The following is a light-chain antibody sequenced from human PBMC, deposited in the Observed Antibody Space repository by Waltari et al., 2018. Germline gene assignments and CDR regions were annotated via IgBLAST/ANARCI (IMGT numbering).Light chain of an antibody. Sequence: DIQMTQSPASLSASVGDRVTITCRASQYMSIYLNWYQQKPGKAPHLLIYGSSTLESGVPSRFSGSGSGTDFTLHITRLEAEDVGVFYCMQVLQTPYTFGQGTKLEIK. CDR3: MQVLQTPYT. J-gene: IGKJ2*01. V-gene: IGKV1-39*01. CDR1: QYMSIY. CDR2: GSS.